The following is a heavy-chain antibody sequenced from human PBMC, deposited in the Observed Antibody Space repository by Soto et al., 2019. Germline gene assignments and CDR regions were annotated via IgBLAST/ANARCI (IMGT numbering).Heavy chain of an antibody. J-gene: IGHJ4*02. V-gene: IGHV3-11*01. CDR2: MSSTGSSI. D-gene: IGHD2-8*01. Sequence: GGSLRLSCAASGFTFSDYYMSWIRQAPGKGLEWVSYMSSTGSSIYYADTVKGRFTISRDNAKNSVFLQMNSLRAEDTAVYYCARGPRAYCTNDVCYTLDYWGQGTRVTVSS. CDR3: ARGPRAYCTNDVCYTLDY. CDR1: GFTFSDYY.